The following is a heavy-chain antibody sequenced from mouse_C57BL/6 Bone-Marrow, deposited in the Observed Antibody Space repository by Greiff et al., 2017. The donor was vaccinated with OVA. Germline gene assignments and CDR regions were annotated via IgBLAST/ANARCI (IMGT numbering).Heavy chain of an antibody. J-gene: IGHJ4*01. D-gene: IGHD4-1*02. CDR2: INYDGSST. CDR1: GFTFSDYY. V-gene: IGHV5-16*01. Sequence: EVHLVESAGGLVQPGSSMKLSCTASGFTFSDYYMAWVRQVPEKGLEWVANINYDGSSTYYLDSLKSRFIISRDNAKNILYLQMSSLKSEDTATYYCARSTGTSMDYWGQGTSVTVSS. CDR3: ARSTGTSMDY.